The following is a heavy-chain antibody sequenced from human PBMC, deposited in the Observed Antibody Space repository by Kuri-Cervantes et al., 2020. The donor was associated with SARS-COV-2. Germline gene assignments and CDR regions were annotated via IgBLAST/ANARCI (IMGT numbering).Heavy chain of an antibody. J-gene: IGHJ4*02. CDR3: VRPRYSSSWYADY. CDR2: IYYSGST. D-gene: IGHD6-13*01. CDR1: GGSISSYY. Sequence: ESLKISCTVSGGSISSYYWSWIRQPPGKGLEWIGYIYYSGSTNYNPSLKSRVTISVDTSKNRFSLKLSSVTAADTAVYYCVRPRYSSSWYADYWGQGTLVTVSS. V-gene: IGHV4-59*12.